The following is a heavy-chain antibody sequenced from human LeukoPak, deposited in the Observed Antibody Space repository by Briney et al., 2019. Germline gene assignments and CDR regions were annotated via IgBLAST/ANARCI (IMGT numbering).Heavy chain of an antibody. CDR2: INPNSGGT. V-gene: IGHV1-2*02. CDR3: ARLTYYYGSGSYGIDY. J-gene: IGHJ4*02. Sequence: GASVKVSCKASGYTFTTYYVHWVRQAPGQGLEWMGWINPNSGGTNYAQKFQGRVTMTRDTSISTAYMELSRLRSDDTAVYYCARLTYYYGSGSYGIDYWGQGTLVTVSS. CDR1: GYTFTTYY. D-gene: IGHD3-10*01.